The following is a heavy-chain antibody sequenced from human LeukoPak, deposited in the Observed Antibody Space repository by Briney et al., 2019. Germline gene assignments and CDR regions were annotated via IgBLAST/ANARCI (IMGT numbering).Heavy chain of an antibody. J-gene: IGHJ3*02. CDR2: IYYSGST. CDR1: GGAISSGGYY. Sequence: SQTLSLTCTVSGGAISSGGYYWSWIRQHPGKGLEWIGYIYYSGSTYYNPSLKSRVTISVDTSKNQFSLKLSSVTAADTAVYYCARDLYYYDSSGRGALSAFDIWGQGTMVTVSS. D-gene: IGHD3-22*01. CDR3: ARDLYYYDSSGRGALSAFDI. V-gene: IGHV4-31*03.